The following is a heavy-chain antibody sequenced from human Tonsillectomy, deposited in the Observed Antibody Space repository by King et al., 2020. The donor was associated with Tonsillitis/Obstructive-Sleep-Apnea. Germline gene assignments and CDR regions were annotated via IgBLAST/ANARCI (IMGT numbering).Heavy chain of an antibody. D-gene: IGHD2-2*01. CDR2: IWYDGSNK. CDR3: ARGDCSSTSCYHADY. V-gene: IGHV3-33*01. CDR1: GFTFSSYG. J-gene: IGHJ4*02. Sequence: QLVQSGGGVVQPGRPLRLSCAASGFTFSSYGMHWVRQAPGKGLEWVAVIWYDGSNKYYADSAKGRFTISRDNSRNTLYLQMNSLRAEDTAVYYCARGDCSSTSCYHADYWGQGTLVTVSS.